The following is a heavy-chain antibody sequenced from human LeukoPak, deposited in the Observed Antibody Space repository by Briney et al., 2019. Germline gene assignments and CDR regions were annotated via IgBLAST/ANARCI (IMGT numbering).Heavy chain of an antibody. D-gene: IGHD1-26*01. CDR2: ISPYNGYT. J-gene: IGHJ4*02. CDR3: ARVGASYDGLIDY. CDR1: GYTSINSA. V-gene: IGHV1-18*01. Sequence: VSVKVSCKASGYTSINSAIGWVRQAPGQGLEWMGWISPYNGYTKYAESLQGRVTMTTDTSTSTAYMELRSLRSDDTAMYYCARVGASYDGLIDYWGQGTRVTVSS.